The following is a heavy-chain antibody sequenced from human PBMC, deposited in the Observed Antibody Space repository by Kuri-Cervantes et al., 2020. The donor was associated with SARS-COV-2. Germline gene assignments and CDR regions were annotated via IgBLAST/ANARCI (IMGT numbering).Heavy chain of an antibody. Sequence: GSLRLSCTVSGGSISSYYWSWIRQPPGKGLEWIGYIYYSGSTNYNPSLKSRVTISVDTSKNQFSLKLSSVTAADTAVYYCARGGSSSSVWGQGTLVTVSS. CDR3: ARGGSSSSV. V-gene: IGHV4-59*08. J-gene: IGHJ4*02. D-gene: IGHD6-6*01. CDR1: GGSISSYY. CDR2: IYYSGST.